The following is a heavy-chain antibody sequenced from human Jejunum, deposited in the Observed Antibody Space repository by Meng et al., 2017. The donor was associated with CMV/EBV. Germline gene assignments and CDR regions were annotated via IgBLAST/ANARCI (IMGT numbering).Heavy chain of an antibody. Sequence: GSYYWSWIRQPPGKGLEWIGYIYYSGSTNYNPSLKSRVTISLDTSKNQFSLKLSSVTAADTAVYYCAMNIVKVPAASHYYYFGLDVWGQGTTVTVSS. CDR3: AMNIVKVPAASHYYYFGLDV. CDR2: IYYSGST. V-gene: IGHV4-61*01. D-gene: IGHD2-2*01. CDR1: GSYY. J-gene: IGHJ6*02.